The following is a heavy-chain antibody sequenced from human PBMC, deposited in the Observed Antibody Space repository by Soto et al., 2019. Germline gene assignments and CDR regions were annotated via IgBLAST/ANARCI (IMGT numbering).Heavy chain of an antibody. CDR1: GGSISSGGYY. Sequence: PSETLSLTCTVSGGSISSGGYYWSWIRQHPGKGLEWIGYIYYSGSTYYNPSLKSRVTISVDTSKNQFSLKLSSVTAADTAVYYCARSRWYDSSGYIDYWGQGTLVTVSS. J-gene: IGHJ4*02. D-gene: IGHD3-22*01. CDR3: ARSRWYDSSGYIDY. CDR2: IYYSGST. V-gene: IGHV4-31*03.